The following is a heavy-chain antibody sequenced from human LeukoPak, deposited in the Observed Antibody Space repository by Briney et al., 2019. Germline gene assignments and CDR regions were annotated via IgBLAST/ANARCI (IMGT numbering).Heavy chain of an antibody. CDR2: ISGSGGST. V-gene: IGHV3-23*01. CDR3: AESGGYDILTGYYGGYYGMDV. D-gene: IGHD3-9*01. J-gene: IGHJ6*02. CDR1: GFTFSSYA. Sequence: GGSLRLSCAASGFTFSSYAMSWVRQAPGKGLEWVSAISGSGGSTYYADSVKGRFTISRDNSKNTLYLQMNSLRAEDTAVYYCAESGGYDILTGYYGGYYGMDVWGQGTTVTVSS.